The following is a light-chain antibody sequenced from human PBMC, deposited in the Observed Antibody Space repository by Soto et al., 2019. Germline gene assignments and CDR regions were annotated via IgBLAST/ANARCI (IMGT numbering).Light chain of an antibody. J-gene: IGLJ1*01. CDR1: SSDVGAYNH. V-gene: IGLV2-14*01. CDR3: CSYTSTSTRV. Sequence: QSALTQPASVSGSPGQSITISCTGTSSDVGAYNHVSWYQHHPGKAPKLMIFEVSSRPSGVSYRFSGSKSGNTASLTISGLQAEDEADYYCCSYTSTSTRVFGPGTKLTVL. CDR2: EVS.